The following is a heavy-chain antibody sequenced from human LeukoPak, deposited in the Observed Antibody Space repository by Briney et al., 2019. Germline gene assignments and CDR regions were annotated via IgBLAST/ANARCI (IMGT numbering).Heavy chain of an antibody. J-gene: IGHJ3*02. CDR2: MNPNSGNT. CDR1: GYTFTSYD. CDR3: ARDEKGVAAAGTAFDI. D-gene: IGHD6-13*01. V-gene: IGHV1-8*03. Sequence: ASVKVSCKASGYTFTSYDINWVRQATGQGLEWMGWMNPNSGNTGYAQKFQGRVTITRNTSISTAYMELSSLRSEDTAVYYCARDEKGVAAAGTAFDIWGQGTMVTVSS.